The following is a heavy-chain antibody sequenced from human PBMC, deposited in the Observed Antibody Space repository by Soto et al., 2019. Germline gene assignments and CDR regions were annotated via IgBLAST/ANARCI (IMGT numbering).Heavy chain of an antibody. J-gene: IGHJ5*02. D-gene: IGHD2-21*01. Sequence: QVQVVQSGAEVKRPGSSVKVSCKASGGSFSTYTFTWVRQAPGQGLEWMGGIVPLFGTTKSAQKFQDRVSFTSTADKQTTTVHMSLSGLTLEDTAVYYCAREGARTSCIGDSCQELYTWLDPWGQGTLVVVSS. CDR3: AREGARTSCIGDSCQELYTWLDP. V-gene: IGHV1-69*06. CDR2: IVPLFGTT. CDR1: GGSFSTYT.